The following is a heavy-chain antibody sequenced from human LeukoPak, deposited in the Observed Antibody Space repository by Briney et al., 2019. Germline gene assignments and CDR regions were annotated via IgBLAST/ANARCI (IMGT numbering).Heavy chain of an antibody. D-gene: IGHD6-19*01. Sequence: PSETLSLTCTVSGGSISSYYWSWIRQPPGKGLEWIGYIYYSGSTNYNPSLKSRVTISVDTSKNQFSLKLSSVTDADTAVYYCARRKKRGYSSGWHSYFDYWGQGTLVTVSS. CDR1: GGSISSYY. J-gene: IGHJ4*02. V-gene: IGHV4-59*12. CDR3: ARRKKRGYSSGWHSYFDY. CDR2: IYYSGST.